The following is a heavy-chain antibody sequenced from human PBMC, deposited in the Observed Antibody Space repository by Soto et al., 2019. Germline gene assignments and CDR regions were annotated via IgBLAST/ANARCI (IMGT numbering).Heavy chain of an antibody. Sequence: SETLSLTCTVSGGSIKVGGYYWGWIRQPPGKCLEWVATIYYSGTTYYNPSLKSRLTIXXXTXXXXXSLXLXXVTXADTAVYYCARLAYSHYSTWGQGTLVTVSS. J-gene: IGHJ4*02. CDR3: ARLAYSHYST. V-gene: IGHV4-39*01. D-gene: IGHD5-12*01. CDR2: IYYSGTT. CDR1: GGSIKVGGYY.